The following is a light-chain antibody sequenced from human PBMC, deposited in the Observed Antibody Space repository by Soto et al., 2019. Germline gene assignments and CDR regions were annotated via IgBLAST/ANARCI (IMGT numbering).Light chain of an antibody. J-gene: IGKJ3*01. V-gene: IGKV3-20*01. Sequence: EVVLTQSPGTLSLSPGEGATLSCRASQGVDNYLAWYQLKPGQPPRLLIYGASSRISVVPDRFSGSGSGTDFTLTISRLEPEDFAVYYCQQYGTSPFTFGPGTTVDIK. CDR3: QQYGTSPFT. CDR2: GAS. CDR1: QGVDNY.